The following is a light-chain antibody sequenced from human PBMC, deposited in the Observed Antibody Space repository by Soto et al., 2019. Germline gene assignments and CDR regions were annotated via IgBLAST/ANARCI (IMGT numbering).Light chain of an antibody. CDR3: SSFAGGGNPVL. CDR1: SSDVGGYNY. Sequence: QSALTQPPSASGSLGQSVTISCTGTSSDVGGYNYVSWHQQHPGKAPKVMIYEVTKRPPGVPDRFSGSKSGNTASLTVSGLQAGDEADYYCSSFAGGGNPVLLGGGTKVTVL. J-gene: IGLJ2*01. CDR2: EVT. V-gene: IGLV2-8*01.